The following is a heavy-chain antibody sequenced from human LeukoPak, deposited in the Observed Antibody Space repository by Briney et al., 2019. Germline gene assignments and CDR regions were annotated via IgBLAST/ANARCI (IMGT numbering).Heavy chain of an antibody. V-gene: IGHV3-30*18. D-gene: IGHD5-18*01. CDR2: ISYDGSHK. CDR1: GFTFSSYG. CDR3: AKDRDTISIYYFYGMDV. Sequence: GGSLRLSCAASGFTFSSYGMSWVRQAPGKGLEWVAVISYDGSHKYYPDSVKGRFTISRDNSKNTLYLQMSSLRPEDTAIYYCAKDRDTISIYYFYGMDVWGQGTTVTVSS. J-gene: IGHJ6*02.